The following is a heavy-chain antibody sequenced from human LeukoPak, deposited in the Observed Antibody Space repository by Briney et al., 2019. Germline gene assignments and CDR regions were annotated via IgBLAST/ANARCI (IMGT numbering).Heavy chain of an antibody. CDR2: ISSSSYI. CDR3: AKDQSGGYNTDAFDI. CDR1: GFTFSSYS. J-gene: IGHJ3*02. Sequence: GGSLRLSCAASGFTFSSYSMNWVRQAPGKGLEWVSSISSSSYIYYADSVRGRFTISRDNSKNTLYLQMNSLRAEDTAVYYCAKDQSGGYNTDAFDIWGQGTMVTVSS. D-gene: IGHD5-24*01. V-gene: IGHV3-21*04.